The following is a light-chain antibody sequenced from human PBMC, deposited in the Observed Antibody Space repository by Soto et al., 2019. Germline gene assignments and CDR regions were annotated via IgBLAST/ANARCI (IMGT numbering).Light chain of an antibody. V-gene: IGLV2-14*01. CDR3: SSYTSSSTPHV. Sequence: QCVLTHPASVSRSPGQSITISCTGTSSDVGGYNYVSWYQQHPGKAPKLMIYDVSNRPSGVSNRFSGSKSGNTASLTISGLQAEDEADYYCSSYTSSSTPHVFGTGTKVTVL. CDR2: DVS. J-gene: IGLJ1*01. CDR1: SSDVGGYNY.